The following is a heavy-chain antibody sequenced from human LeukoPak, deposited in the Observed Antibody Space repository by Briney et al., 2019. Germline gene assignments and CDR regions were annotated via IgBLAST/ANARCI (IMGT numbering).Heavy chain of an antibody. CDR3: ANAHYDSSGRPDAFDI. V-gene: IGHV3-30*02. J-gene: IGHJ3*02. CDR1: GFTFSSYG. Sequence: TGGSLRLSCAASGFTFSSYGMHWVRQAPGKGLEWVAFIRYDGSNKYYADSVKGRFTISRDNSKNTLYLQMNSLRAEDTAVYYCANAHYDSSGRPDAFDIWGQGTMVTVSS. CDR2: IRYDGSNK. D-gene: IGHD3-22*01.